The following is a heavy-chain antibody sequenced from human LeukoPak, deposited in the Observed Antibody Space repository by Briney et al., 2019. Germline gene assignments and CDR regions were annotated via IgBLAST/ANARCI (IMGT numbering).Heavy chain of an antibody. V-gene: IGHV3-48*02. D-gene: IGHD3-9*01. CDR3: ARGRATGRSGGDY. CDR1: GFTFSSCS. CDR2: ISSGSSSI. Sequence: RSGGSLRLSCAASGFTFSSCSMNWVRQAPEKGLEWVSYISSGSSSIYYADSVKGRFTISRDNAENSLYLQMNSLRDEDTAVYYCARGRATGRSGGDYWGQGTLVTVSS. J-gene: IGHJ4*02.